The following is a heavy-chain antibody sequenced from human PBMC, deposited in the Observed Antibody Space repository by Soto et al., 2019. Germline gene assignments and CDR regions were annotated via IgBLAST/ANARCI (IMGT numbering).Heavy chain of an antibody. CDR1: GFSLTTSGVG. V-gene: IGHV2-5*02. CDR2: IYWDDDK. Sequence: QITLNESGPTQVKPRQTLTLTCTFSGFSLTTSGVGVGWIRQSPGKAPEWLALIYWDDDKRYSPSLKSRLTITKDTSKNQVVLTMADLDPADTATYYCAHRVLRTCFGLVTTTAIYFDFWGQGTPVAVSS. J-gene: IGHJ4*02. CDR3: AHRVLRTCFGLVTTTAIYFDF. D-gene: IGHD3-3*01.